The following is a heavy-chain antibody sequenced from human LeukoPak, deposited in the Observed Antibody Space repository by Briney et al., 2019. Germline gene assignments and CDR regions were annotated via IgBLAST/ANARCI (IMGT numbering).Heavy chain of an antibody. V-gene: IGHV4-34*01. CDR1: GGSLSGYS. CDR3: ARVYVTVVRGRWFDP. CDR2: IDHSGST. D-gene: IGHD3-10*01. Sequence: SETLSLTCAVYGGSLSGYSWTWIRQPPGKGLEWIGEIDHSGSTNYNASLTSRVIISADTSQNQFSLKLTSVTVADTAVCYCARVYVTVVRGRWFDPWGQGTLVTVSS. J-gene: IGHJ5*02.